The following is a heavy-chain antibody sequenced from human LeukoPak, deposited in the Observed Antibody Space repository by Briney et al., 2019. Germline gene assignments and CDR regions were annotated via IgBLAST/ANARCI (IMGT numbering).Heavy chain of an antibody. Sequence: PSETLSLTCAVYGGSFSGGYWSWIRQRPGQGMDWIGESNHSGSTNSNPSLKSRVTISVDTSKNQFSLKLSSVTAADTAVYYCARQYYDYVWGSYRPTVFDYWGQGTLVTVSS. J-gene: IGHJ4*02. V-gene: IGHV4-34*01. CDR2: SNHSGST. CDR1: GGSFSGGY. CDR3: ARQYYDYVWGSYRPTVFDY. D-gene: IGHD3-16*02.